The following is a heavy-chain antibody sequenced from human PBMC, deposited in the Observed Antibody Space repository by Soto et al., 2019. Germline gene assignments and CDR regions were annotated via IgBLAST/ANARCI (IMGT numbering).Heavy chain of an antibody. CDR2: IYYSGST. D-gene: IGHD3-3*01. V-gene: IGHV4-39*01. CDR1: GGSISSSSYY. CDR3: ARLIRYYDFWSGYYSEGIDY. J-gene: IGHJ4*02. Sequence: SETLSLTCTVSGGSISSSSYYWCWIRQPPGKGLEWIGSIYYSGSTYYNPSLKSRVTISVDTSKNQFSLKLSSVTAADTAVYYCARLIRYYDFWSGYYSEGIDYWGQGTLVTVSS.